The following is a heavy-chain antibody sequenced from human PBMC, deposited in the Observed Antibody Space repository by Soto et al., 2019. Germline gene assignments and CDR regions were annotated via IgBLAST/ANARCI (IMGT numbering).Heavy chain of an antibody. J-gene: IGHJ4*02. CDR2: INPSGGST. CDR3: ARDTYYYDSSGYSVYFDY. D-gene: IGHD3-22*01. V-gene: IGHV1-46*01. Sequence: APVEVSCKGTGYTFTSYYMHWVRQAPGQGLEWMGIINPSGGSTSYAQKFQGRVTMTRDTSTSTVYMELSSLRSEDTAVYYCARDTYYYDSSGYSVYFDYWGQGTLVTV. CDR1: GYTFTSYY.